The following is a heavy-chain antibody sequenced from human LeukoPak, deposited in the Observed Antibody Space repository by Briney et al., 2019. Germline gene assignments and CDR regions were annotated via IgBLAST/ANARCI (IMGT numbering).Heavy chain of an antibody. CDR3: ARELRIAAAGTWSYLDY. CDR2: ISWNSGSI. D-gene: IGHD6-13*01. J-gene: IGHJ4*02. Sequence: GGSLRLSCAASGFTFDDYAMHWVRQAPGKGLEWVSGISWNSGSIGYADSVKGRFTISRDNAKNTLYLQMNSLRAEDTAVYYCARELRIAAAGTWSYLDYWGQGTLVTVSS. CDR1: GFTFDDYA. V-gene: IGHV3-9*01.